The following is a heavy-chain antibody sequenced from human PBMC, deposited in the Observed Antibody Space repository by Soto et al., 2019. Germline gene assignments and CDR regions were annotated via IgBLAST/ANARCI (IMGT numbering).Heavy chain of an antibody. J-gene: IGHJ6*02. CDR3: ASGELRFLEWFPFSYYYYGMDV. D-gene: IGHD3-3*01. V-gene: IGHV1-18*04. CDR1: GYTFTSYG. CDR2: ISAYNGNT. Sequence: GASVKVSCKASGYTFTSYGISWVRQAPGQGLEWMGWISAYNGNTNYAQKLQGRVTMTTDTSTSTAYMELRSLRSDDTAVHYCASGELRFLEWFPFSYYYYGMDVWGQGTTVTVSS.